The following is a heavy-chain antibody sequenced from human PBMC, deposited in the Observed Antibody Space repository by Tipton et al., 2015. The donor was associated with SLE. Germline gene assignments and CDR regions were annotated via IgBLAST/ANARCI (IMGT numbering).Heavy chain of an antibody. CDR2: INHSGST. CDR1: GGSFSGYY. Sequence: LICAVYGGSFSGYYWSWIRQPPGKGLEWIGEINHSGSTNYNPSLKSRVTMSVDTSKNQISLKLSSVTAADTAVYYCARARDDYFDYWGQGTLVTVSS. J-gene: IGHJ4*02. V-gene: IGHV4-34*01. CDR3: ARARDDYFDY. D-gene: IGHD3-10*01.